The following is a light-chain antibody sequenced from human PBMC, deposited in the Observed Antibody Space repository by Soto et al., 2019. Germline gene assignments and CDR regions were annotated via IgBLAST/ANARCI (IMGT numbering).Light chain of an antibody. CDR2: LGS. V-gene: IGKV2-28*01. J-gene: IGKJ2*01. Sequence: DIVKTQSPLSLPVTPGEPASIICRSSQSLLHSNGYNYLDWYLQKPGQSPQLLIYLGSNRASGVPDRFSGSGSGTDFTLKISRVEAEDVGVYYCMQALQTPVTFGQGTKLEIK. CDR1: QSLLHSNGYNY. CDR3: MQALQTPVT.